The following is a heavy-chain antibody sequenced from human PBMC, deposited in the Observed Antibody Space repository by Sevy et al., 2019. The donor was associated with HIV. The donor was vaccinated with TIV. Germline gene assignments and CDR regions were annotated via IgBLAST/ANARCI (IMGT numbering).Heavy chain of an antibody. CDR1: GGTFSSYA. J-gene: IGHJ6*02. Sequence: SVKVSCKASGGTFSSYAISWVRQAPGQGLEWMGGIIPIFGTANYAQKFQGRVTITADESTSTAYMELSSLRSEDTAVYYCARMGCSGGSCYSGNYYYYGMDVWGQGTTVTVSS. D-gene: IGHD2-15*01. CDR2: IIPIFGTA. CDR3: ARMGCSGGSCYSGNYYYYGMDV. V-gene: IGHV1-69*13.